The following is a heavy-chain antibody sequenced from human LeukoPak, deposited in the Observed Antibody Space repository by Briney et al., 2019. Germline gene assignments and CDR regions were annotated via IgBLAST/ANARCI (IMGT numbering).Heavy chain of an antibody. CDR1: GGSISSYY. J-gene: IGHJ4*02. V-gene: IGHV4-59*08. D-gene: IGHD4-17*01. CDR3: ARHSADYGGLVY. CDR2: IYYSGST. Sequence: SETLSLTCTVSGGSISSYYWSWIRQPPGKGLEWIGYIYYSGSTNYNPSLKSRVTISVDTSKNQFSLKLSSVTAADTAVYYCARHSADYGGLVYWGQGTLVTVSS.